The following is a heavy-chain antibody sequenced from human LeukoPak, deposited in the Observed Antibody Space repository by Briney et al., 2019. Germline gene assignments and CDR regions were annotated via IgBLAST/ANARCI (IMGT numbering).Heavy chain of an antibody. CDR3: ARNYGDLGYYYMDV. J-gene: IGHJ6*03. Sequence: LRLSCAASGFTFSSYAMSWIRQPPGKGPEWIGYIYYSGSTYYNPSLKSRVTISVDTSKNQFSLKLSSVTAADTAVYCCARNYGDLGYYYMDVWGKGTTVTVSS. V-gene: IGHV4-30-4*08. D-gene: IGHD4-17*01. CDR2: IYYSGST. CDR1: GFTFSSYA.